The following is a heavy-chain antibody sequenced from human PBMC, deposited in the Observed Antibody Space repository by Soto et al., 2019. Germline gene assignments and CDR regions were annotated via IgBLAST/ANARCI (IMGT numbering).Heavy chain of an antibody. D-gene: IGHD3-10*01. CDR3: ARDRADYYGSGRQAGWFDP. CDR2: IWYDGSNK. CDR1: GFTFSSYG. V-gene: IGHV3-33*01. J-gene: IGHJ5*02. Sequence: PGGSLRLSCAASGFTFSSYGMHWVRQAPGKGLEWVAVIWYDGSNKYCADSVKGRFTISRGNSKNTLYLQMNSLRAEDTAVYYCARDRADYYGSGRQAGWFDPWSQGTLVTVSS.